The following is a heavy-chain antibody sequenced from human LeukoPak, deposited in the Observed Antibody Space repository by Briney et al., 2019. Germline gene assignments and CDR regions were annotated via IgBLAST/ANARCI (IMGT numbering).Heavy chain of an antibody. Sequence: PGGSLTLSCAASGFIISSYWMSWVRQAPGKGLEWVANIQQDGSEKYYVGSVKGRFTIFRDNAKNSLYLQINSLRAEDTAVYYCSGGNLYGYFDLWGRGTLVTVSS. CDR2: IQQDGSEK. J-gene: IGHJ2*01. CDR1: GFIISSYW. V-gene: IGHV3-7*01. D-gene: IGHD4-23*01. CDR3: SGGNLYGYFDL.